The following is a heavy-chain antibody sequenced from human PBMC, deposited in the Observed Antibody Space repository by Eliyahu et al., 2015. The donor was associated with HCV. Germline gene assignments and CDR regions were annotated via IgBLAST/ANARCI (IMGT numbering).Heavy chain of an antibody. CDR3: VACGVGVDALEDAYDV. CDR2: VYWDDER. J-gene: IGHJ3*01. Sequence: QITLKESGPTVLRPTETLTLTCSFSGFSLSTSXVCGGWLRQSPGKAPQWLTAVYWDDERRYNSHLKTRLTITRATSKNEVSLTLTNVDPVDTGTYYCVACGVGVDALEDAYDVWGQGTKVIVFS. D-gene: IGHD1-1*01. CDR1: GFSLSTSXVC. V-gene: IGHV2-5*04.